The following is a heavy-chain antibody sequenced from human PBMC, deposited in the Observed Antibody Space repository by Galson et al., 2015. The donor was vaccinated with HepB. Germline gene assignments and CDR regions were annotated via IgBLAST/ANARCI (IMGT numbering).Heavy chain of an antibody. D-gene: IGHD1-26*01. CDR3: ARGDGSAAPDY. CDR1: GGSISPSF. Sequence: SETLSLTCTVSGGSISPSFWNWIRQPPGRGLEWIGYIYYTGDTKYDPSLKSRVTMSVDTSNNQFSLTLSSVGAADTAVYYCARGDGSAAPDYWGRGTLVTVSS. J-gene: IGHJ4*02. V-gene: IGHV4-59*08. CDR2: IYYTGDT.